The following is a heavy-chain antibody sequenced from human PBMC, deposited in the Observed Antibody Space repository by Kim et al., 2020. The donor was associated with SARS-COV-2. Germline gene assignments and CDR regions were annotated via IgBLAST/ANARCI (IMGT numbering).Heavy chain of an antibody. J-gene: IGHJ6*02. CDR1: GYSFTSYW. V-gene: IGHV5-10-1*01. Sequence: GESLQISCKGSGYSFTSYWISWVRQMPGKGLEWMGRIDPSDSYTNYSPSFQGHVTISADKSISTAYLQWSSLKASDTAMYYCARHPASSEWEPPPPDEYGMDVWGQGTTVTVSS. D-gene: IGHD1-26*01. CDR3: ARHPASSEWEPPPPDEYGMDV. CDR2: IDPSDSYT.